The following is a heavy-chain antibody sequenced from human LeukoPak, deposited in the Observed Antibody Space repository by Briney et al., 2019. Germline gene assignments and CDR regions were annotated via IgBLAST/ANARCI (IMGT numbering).Heavy chain of an antibody. CDR1: GFTFSSYS. D-gene: IGHD6-19*01. CDR2: ISSSSSTI. V-gene: IGHV3-48*01. J-gene: IGHJ4*02. Sequence: PGGSLRLSCAASGFTFSSYSMNWVRQAPGKGLEWVSYISSSSSTIYYADSVKGRFTISRDNAKNSLYLQMNSLRAEDTAVYYCANDLRLQWLVRGWGQGTLVTVSS. CDR3: ANDLRLQWLVRG.